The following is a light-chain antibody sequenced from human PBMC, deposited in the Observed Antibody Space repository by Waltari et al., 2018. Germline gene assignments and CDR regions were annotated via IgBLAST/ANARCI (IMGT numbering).Light chain of an antibody. V-gene: IGKV4-1*01. CDR2: WAS. CDR3: QQFYSTPIT. CDR1: QSVLYISNNLNY. Sequence: IVMTQSPDSLSVSLGERATINCKCSQSVLYISNNLNYLAWYQQKPGQPTKPVLFWASTRESGVPDRFSGSGSETDFTLTISSLQAEDVAVYFCQQFYSTPITFGQGTRLEI. J-gene: IGKJ5*01.